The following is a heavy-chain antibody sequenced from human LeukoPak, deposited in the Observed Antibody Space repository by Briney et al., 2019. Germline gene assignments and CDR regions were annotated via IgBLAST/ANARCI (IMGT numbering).Heavy chain of an antibody. J-gene: IGHJ6*02. CDR2: TRNKANSYTT. Sequence: PGGSLRLSCAASGFTFSDHYMDWVRQAPGKGLEWVGRTRNKANSYTTEYAASVKGRFTISRDDSKNSLYLQMNSLKTEDTAVYYCARGSSSGWDKYYYYGMDVWGQGTTVTVSS. D-gene: IGHD6-19*01. V-gene: IGHV3-72*01. CDR1: GFTFSDHY. CDR3: ARGSSSGWDKYYYYGMDV.